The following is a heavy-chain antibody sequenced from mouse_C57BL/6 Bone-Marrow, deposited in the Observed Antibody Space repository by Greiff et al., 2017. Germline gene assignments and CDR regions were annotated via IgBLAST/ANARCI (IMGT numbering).Heavy chain of an antibody. CDR1: GYTFTSYW. V-gene: IGHV1-50*01. Sequence: QVQLQQPGAELVKPGASVKLSCKASGYTFTSYWMQWVKQRPGQGLEWIGEIDPSDSYPNYNQKFTGKATLTVDTSSSTAYMQLSSLTSEDSAVYYCAGYFDVWGTGTTVTVSS. CDR2: IDPSDSYP. J-gene: IGHJ1*03. CDR3: AGYFDV.